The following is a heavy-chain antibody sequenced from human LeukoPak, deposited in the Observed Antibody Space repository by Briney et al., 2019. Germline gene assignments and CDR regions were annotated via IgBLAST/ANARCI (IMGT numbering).Heavy chain of an antibody. CDR3: AKDPSEITMVRGVE. Sequence: ETLSLTCTVSGGSISSSSYYWGWIRQPPGKGLEWVSGISPSGDILYYADSVKGQFTISRDNSKNTLYLQMNSLRAEDTAVYYCAKDPSEITMVRGVEWGQGTLVTVSS. J-gene: IGHJ4*02. CDR2: ISPSGDIL. V-gene: IGHV3-23*01. D-gene: IGHD3-10*01. CDR1: GGSISSSSYY.